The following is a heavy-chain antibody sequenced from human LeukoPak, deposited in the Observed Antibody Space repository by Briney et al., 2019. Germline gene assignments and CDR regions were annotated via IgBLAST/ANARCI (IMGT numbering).Heavy chain of an antibody. CDR1: GFTFSDYA. Sequence: GGSLRLSCAASGFTFSDYAMSWVRQAPGKGLEWVSVISGSASHTYYADSVKGRFTISRDNSKNTLYLQMSSLRAEDTAVYYCAKGLFMHDYWGQGTLVTVSS. CDR3: AKGLFMHDY. CDR2: ISGSASHT. J-gene: IGHJ4*02. D-gene: IGHD3-16*01. V-gene: IGHV3-23*01.